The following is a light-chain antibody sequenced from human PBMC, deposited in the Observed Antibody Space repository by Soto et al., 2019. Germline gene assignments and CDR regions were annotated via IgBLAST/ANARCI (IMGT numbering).Light chain of an antibody. Sequence: DIQMTQSPSSLSAAVGARVSITCQASQDIRTSLSWFQQKPGRAPKLLIYGASYLETGVPSRFRGSGSGTDFTFTISSLQPEDIATYYCQHYHNPPPFTVGPGTMVDVK. CDR3: QHYHNPPPFT. CDR1: QDIRTS. V-gene: IGKV1-33*01. CDR2: GAS. J-gene: IGKJ3*01.